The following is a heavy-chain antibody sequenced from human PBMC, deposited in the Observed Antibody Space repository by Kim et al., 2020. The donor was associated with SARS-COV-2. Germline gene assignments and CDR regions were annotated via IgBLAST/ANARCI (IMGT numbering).Heavy chain of an antibody. CDR3: ARDIPAVGASADHL. J-gene: IGHJ5*02. V-gene: IGHV3-33*01. CDR2: IWYDGSNT. Sequence: GGSLRLSCAASGFTFSSYGMHWVRQAPGKGLEWVAAIWYDGSNTYYADSVKGRFTISRDNSKNTLYLQMNSLRAEDTAVYYCARDIPAVGASADHLWGQGTLVTVSS. D-gene: IGHD1-26*01. CDR1: GFTFSSYG.